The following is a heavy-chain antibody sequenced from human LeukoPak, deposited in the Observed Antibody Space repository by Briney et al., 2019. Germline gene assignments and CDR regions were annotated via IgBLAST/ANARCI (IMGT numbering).Heavy chain of an antibody. CDR3: ATRYDFWSGYYSAGPFDY. J-gene: IGHJ4*02. D-gene: IGHD3-3*01. V-gene: IGHV3-23*01. CDR2: ISGSGGST. Sequence: GGSLRLSCAASGFTFSSYAMSWARQAPGKGLEWVSAISGSGGSTYYADSVKGRFTISRDNSKNTLYLQMNSLRAEDTAVYYCATRYDFWSGYYSAGPFDYWGQGTLVTVSS. CDR1: GFTFSSYA.